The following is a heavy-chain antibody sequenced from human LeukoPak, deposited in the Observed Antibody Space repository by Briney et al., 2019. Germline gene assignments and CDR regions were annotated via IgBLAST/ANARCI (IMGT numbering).Heavy chain of an antibody. J-gene: IGHJ4*02. CDR3: GTHNFDY. CDR1: GFTFSSYG. Sequence: GGSLRLSCAASGFTFSSYGMHWVRQAPGKGLEWVAVISYDGSNKYYADSVKGRFTITRDNSKNTLYLQMNSLRAEDTAVYYCGTHNFDYWGQGTLVTVSS. CDR2: ISYDGSNK. V-gene: IGHV3-30*03. D-gene: IGHD1-14*01.